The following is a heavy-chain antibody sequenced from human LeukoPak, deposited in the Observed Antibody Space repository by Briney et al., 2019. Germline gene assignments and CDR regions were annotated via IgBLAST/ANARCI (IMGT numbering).Heavy chain of an antibody. V-gene: IGHV3-21*01. CDR1: GFTFSCYS. D-gene: IGHD2-8*01. Sequence: SGGSLRLSCAASGFTFSCYSMNWVRQAPGKGLEWVSSISSSSSYIYYADSVKGRFTISRDNAKNSLYLQMNSLRAEDTAVYYCARAATSNGEIDYWGQGTLVTVSS. J-gene: IGHJ4*02. CDR3: ARAATSNGEIDY. CDR2: ISSSSSYI.